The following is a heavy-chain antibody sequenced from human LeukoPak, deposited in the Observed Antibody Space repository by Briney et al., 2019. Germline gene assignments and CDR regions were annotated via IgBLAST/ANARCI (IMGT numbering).Heavy chain of an antibody. Sequence: GSLRLSCAASGLLFSSYGIHWVRQAPGKGLEWAAVISYEGTKKYYGDSGRGRFPISRDNSKNTVFLQMNSLRAEDTAVYYCAKGAGECSGGSCYGVDWGQGSLVTVSS. CDR1: GLLFSSYG. CDR3: AKGAGECSGGSCYGVD. J-gene: IGHJ4*02. V-gene: IGHV3-30*18. CDR2: ISYEGTKK. D-gene: IGHD2-15*01.